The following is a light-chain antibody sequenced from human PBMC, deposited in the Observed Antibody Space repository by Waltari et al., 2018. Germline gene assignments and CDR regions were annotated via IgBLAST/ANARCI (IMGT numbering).Light chain of an antibody. J-gene: IGLJ2*01. Sequence: QLVLTQSPSASASLAASVKLTCTLSSGHTNYAIAWHQQQPEKGPRYLMKLNSDGSHTKGDGIPDRFSGSSSGAERYLTISSLQSEDEADYYCQTWATGIQVFGGGTKLTVL. V-gene: IGLV4-69*01. CDR1: SGHTNYA. CDR2: LNSDGSH. CDR3: QTWATGIQV.